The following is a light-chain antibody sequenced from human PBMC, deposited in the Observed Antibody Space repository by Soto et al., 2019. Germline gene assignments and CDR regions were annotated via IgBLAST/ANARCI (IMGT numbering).Light chain of an antibody. Sequence: EMVLTQSPGTLSLSPGERATLSCRASQSVSSNYLAWYQQKPGQAPRLLIYGASSRSTGITDRFSGSGSGTDFTLTISRLEPADFAVYYCQQYGSSPRTFGQGTKVEI. CDR3: QQYGSSPRT. CDR1: QSVSSNY. V-gene: IGKV3-20*01. CDR2: GAS. J-gene: IGKJ1*01.